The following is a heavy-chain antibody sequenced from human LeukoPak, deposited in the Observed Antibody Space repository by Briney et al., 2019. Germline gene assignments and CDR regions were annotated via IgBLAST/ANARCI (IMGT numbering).Heavy chain of an antibody. CDR3: AKDLGYYDSSGYFFDY. CDR1: GFTFSSYA. Sequence: GGSLRLSCAASGFTFSSYAMSWVRQAPGKGLEWVSAISGSGGSTYYADSVKGRFTISRDNSKNTLYLQMNSLRAEDTAVYYCAKDLGYYDSSGYFFDYWGQGTLVTVSS. CDR2: ISGSGGST. J-gene: IGHJ4*02. D-gene: IGHD3-22*01. V-gene: IGHV3-23*01.